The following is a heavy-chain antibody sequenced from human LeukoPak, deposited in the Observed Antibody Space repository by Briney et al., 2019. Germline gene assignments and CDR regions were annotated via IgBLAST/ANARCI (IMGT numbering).Heavy chain of an antibody. CDR2: IYYSGNT. CDR3: ARVGSWSFDY. J-gene: IGHJ4*02. CDR1: GVSISSYY. Sequence: SETLSLTCTVSGVSISSYYWSWIRQPPGKELEWIGYIYYSGNTNYSPSLKSRVTISIDTSKNQFSLVLTSVTAADTAVYYCARVGSWSFDYWGQGTLVSVSS. V-gene: IGHV4-59*01. D-gene: IGHD6-13*01.